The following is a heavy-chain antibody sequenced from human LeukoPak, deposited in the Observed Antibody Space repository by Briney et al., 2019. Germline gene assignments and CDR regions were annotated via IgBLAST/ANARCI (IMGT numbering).Heavy chain of an antibody. V-gene: IGHV4-59*01. CDR3: ARIVTMVRGVINWFDP. Sequence: SETLSLTCTVSGGSISSYYWSWIRQPPGKGLEWIGYIYHSGSTNYNPSLKSRVTISVDTSKNQFSLKLSSVTAADTAVYYCARIVTMVRGVINWFDPWGQGTLVTVSS. CDR2: IYHSGST. CDR1: GGSISSYY. D-gene: IGHD3-10*01. J-gene: IGHJ5*02.